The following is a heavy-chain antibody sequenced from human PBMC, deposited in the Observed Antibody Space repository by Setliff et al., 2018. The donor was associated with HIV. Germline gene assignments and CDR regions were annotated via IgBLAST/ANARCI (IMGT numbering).Heavy chain of an antibody. D-gene: IGHD3-22*01. V-gene: IGHV1-3*01. CDR1: GYTFTSYA. Sequence: ASVKVSCKASGYTFTSYALHWVRQAPGQRLEWMGWLNAGNGDTKYSQNFQDRVAINRDTSASTAYMELSSLRSEDTAVYYCARAQTYYSDSSGYYSQYWGQGTLVTVSS. CDR2: LNAGNGDT. J-gene: IGHJ4*02. CDR3: ARAQTYYSDSSGYYSQY.